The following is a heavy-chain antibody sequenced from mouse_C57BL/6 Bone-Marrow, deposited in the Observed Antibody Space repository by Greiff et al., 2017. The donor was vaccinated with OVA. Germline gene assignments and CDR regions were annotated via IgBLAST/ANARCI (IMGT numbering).Heavy chain of an antibody. J-gene: IGHJ2*01. CDR3: TTLGQVYYGYFDY. Sequence: EVQLQQSGAELVRPGASVKLSCTASGFNIQDDYMHWVKQRPEQGLEWIGWIDPENGDTEYASKFQGKATITADTSSNTAYLQLSSLTSEDTAVYYCTTLGQVYYGYFDYWGQGTTLTVSS. CDR2: IDPENGDT. V-gene: IGHV14-4*01. D-gene: IGHD2-1*01. CDR1: GFNIQDDY.